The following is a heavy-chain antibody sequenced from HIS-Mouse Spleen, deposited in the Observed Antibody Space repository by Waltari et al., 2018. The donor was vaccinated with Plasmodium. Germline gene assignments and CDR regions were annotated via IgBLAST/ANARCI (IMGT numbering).Heavy chain of an antibody. CDR2: IKQDGSEK. J-gene: IGHJ2*01. D-gene: IGHD6-13*01. CDR1: GFTFRSYW. V-gene: IGHV3-7*01. CDR3: ASSWYWYFDL. Sequence: EVQLVESVGGLVQPGGSLRLSCAPSGFTFRSYWMGWVGQAPGKGLEWVANIKQDGSEKYYVDSVKGRFTISRDNAKNSLYLQMNSLRAEDTAVYYCASSWYWYFDLWGRGTLVTVSS.